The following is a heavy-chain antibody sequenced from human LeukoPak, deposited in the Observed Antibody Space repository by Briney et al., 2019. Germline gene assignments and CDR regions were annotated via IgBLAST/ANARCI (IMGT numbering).Heavy chain of an antibody. J-gene: IGHJ6*03. CDR2: IIPIFGTA. CDR3: ARSGDTASWGYYYYYYMDV. V-gene: IGHV1-69*13. D-gene: IGHD5-18*01. CDR1: GGTFSSYA. Sequence: SVKVSCKASGGTFSSYAISWVRQAPGQGLEWMGGIIPIFGTANYAHNFQGRVTLTAAESTSTAYMELSSLRSDDTAVYYCARSGDTASWGYYYYYYMDVWGKGTTVTVSS.